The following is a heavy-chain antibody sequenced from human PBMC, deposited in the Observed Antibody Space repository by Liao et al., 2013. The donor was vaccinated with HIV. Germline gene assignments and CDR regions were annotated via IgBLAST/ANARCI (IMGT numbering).Heavy chain of an antibody. V-gene: IGHV4-39*07. CDR3: AREGDSWYRGGYYYYMDV. CDR1: GGSISSSNYY. Sequence: QLQLQESGPGLVKPSETLSLTCTVSGGSISSSNYYWGWIRQPPGKGLQWIGSIYYSGSTNYNPSLKSRVTISVDTSKNQFSLKLSSVTAADTAVYYCAREGDSWYRGGYYYYMDVWGKGTTVTVSS. D-gene: IGHD6-13*01. CDR2: IYYSGST. J-gene: IGHJ6*03.